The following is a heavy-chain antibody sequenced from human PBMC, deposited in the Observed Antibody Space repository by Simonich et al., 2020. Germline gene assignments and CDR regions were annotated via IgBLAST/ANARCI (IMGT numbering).Heavy chain of an antibody. D-gene: IGHD3-22*01. V-gene: IGHV3-23*01. Sequence: GGGLVQPGGSLRLSCAASGFTFSSYAMSWVLQAPGKGLEWVSAISGSGGSTYYADSVKGRFTISRDNSKNTLYLQMNSLRAEDTAVYYCAKDLGERITMIVVVIDAFDIWGQGTMVTVSS. CDR2: ISGSGGST. J-gene: IGHJ3*02. CDR1: GFTFSSYA. CDR3: AKDLGERITMIVVVIDAFDI.